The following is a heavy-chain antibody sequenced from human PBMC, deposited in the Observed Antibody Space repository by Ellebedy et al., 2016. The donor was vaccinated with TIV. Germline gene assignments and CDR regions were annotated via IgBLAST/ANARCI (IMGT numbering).Heavy chain of an antibody. J-gene: IGHJ4*02. CDR2: IYTSGSA. D-gene: IGHD3-3*01. Sequence: TLSLTXTVSGGSINSGAYYWSWIRQPAGKGLEWIGRIYTSGSAIYNPSLKSRVTMSVDMSKNHFSLELSSVTAADTAVYYCASLTIPGGSDFWGQGTLVTVSS. V-gene: IGHV4-61*02. CDR1: GGSINSGAYY. CDR3: ASLTIPGGSDF.